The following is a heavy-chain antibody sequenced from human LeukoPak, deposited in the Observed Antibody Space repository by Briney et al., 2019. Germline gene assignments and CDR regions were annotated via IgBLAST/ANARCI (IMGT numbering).Heavy chain of an antibody. CDR3: ASFLSLPSFDI. J-gene: IGHJ3*02. Sequence: GESLKISCKGSGYTFSSYWIGWVRQMPGKGLEWMGIIYPGDSDTRYSPSFQGQVTISADNSINTAYLQWSSLKASDTAVYFCASFLSLPSFDIWGQGTMVTVSS. V-gene: IGHV5-51*01. D-gene: IGHD2/OR15-2a*01. CDR1: GYTFSSYW. CDR2: IYPGDSDT.